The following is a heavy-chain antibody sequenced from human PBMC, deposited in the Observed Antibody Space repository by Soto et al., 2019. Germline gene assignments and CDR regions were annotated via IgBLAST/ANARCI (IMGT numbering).Heavy chain of an antibody. Sequence: EVQLVESGGGLVQPGGSLRLSCAASGFTVSSYWMHWVRQAPGKGLVWVSRINSDGSSTSYADSVKGRFTISRDNAKKTMYLQMNSMRAEDTAVYYCVRTSLVVAAATREDYWGQGTLVTVSS. CDR1: GFTVSSYW. CDR2: INSDGSST. V-gene: IGHV3-74*01. J-gene: IGHJ4*02. CDR3: VRTSLVVAAATREDY. D-gene: IGHD2-15*01.